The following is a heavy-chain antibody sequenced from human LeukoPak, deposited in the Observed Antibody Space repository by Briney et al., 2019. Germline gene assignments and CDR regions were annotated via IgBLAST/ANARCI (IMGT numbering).Heavy chain of an antibody. CDR3: ARDMITFGETGEWAFDI. V-gene: IGHV4-59*02. J-gene: IGHJ3*02. CDR2: IYYTGST. CDR1: GGSVSDYY. Sequence: SETLSLTCTISGGSVSDYYWSWIRQSPGKGLEWIGYIYYTGSTTYNPSLKSRVTMSVDTSKNQFSLKLSSVTAADTAVYYCARDMITFGETGEWAFDIWGQGTMVTVSS. D-gene: IGHD3-16*01.